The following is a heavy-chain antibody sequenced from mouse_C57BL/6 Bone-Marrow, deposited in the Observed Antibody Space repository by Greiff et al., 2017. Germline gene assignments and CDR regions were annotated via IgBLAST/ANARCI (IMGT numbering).Heavy chain of an antibody. CDR1: GFTFSDFY. CDR3: ARDASYYGSSGYFDV. CDR2: SRNKANDYTT. V-gene: IGHV7-1*01. D-gene: IGHD1-1*01. J-gene: IGHJ1*03. Sequence: EVMLVESGGGLVQSGRSLRLSCATSGFTFSDFYMEWVRQAPGKGLEWIAASRNKANDYTTEYSASVKGRFIVSRDTSQSILYLQMNALRAEDTAIYYCARDASYYGSSGYFDVWGTGTTVTVSS.